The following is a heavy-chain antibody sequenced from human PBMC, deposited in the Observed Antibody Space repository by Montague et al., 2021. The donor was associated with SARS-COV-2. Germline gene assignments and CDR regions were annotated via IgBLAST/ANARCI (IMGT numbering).Heavy chain of an antibody. J-gene: IGHJ3*02. Sequence: SETLSLTCTVSGGSIISYYWSWIRQPPGKGLEWIGYIYYSGSTNYNPSLKSRVTISVDTSKNQFSLKLSSVTAADTAVYYCARGSGWMGNAFDIWGQGTMGTVSS. CDR1: GGSIISYY. CDR2: IYYSGST. D-gene: IGHD6-19*01. CDR3: ARGSGWMGNAFDI. V-gene: IGHV4-59*01.